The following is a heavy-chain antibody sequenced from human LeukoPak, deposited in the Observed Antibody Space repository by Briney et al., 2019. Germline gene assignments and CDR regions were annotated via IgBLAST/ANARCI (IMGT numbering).Heavy chain of an antibody. CDR1: GFTVSSNY. CDR2: IYSGGST. J-gene: IGHJ4*02. V-gene: IGHV3-53*05. D-gene: IGHD6-13*01. CDR3: AKVKYSSSWYSDY. Sequence: PGGSLRLSCAASGFTVSSNYMSWVRQAPGKGLEWVSVIYSGGSTYYADSVKGRFTISRDNSKNTLYLQMNSLRAEDTAVYYCAKVKYSSSWYSDYWGQGTLVTVSS.